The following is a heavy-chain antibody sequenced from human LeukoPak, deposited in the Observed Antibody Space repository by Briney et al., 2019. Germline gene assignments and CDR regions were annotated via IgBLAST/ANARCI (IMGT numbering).Heavy chain of an antibody. CDR1: GFTFSINA. D-gene: IGHD5-12*01. CDR3: ASGAEGYVFDP. J-gene: IGHJ5*02. CDR2: ISSSSGTI. Sequence: GGSLRLSCAASGFTFSINAMSWVRQAPGKGLEWVSYISSSSGTIYYADSVKGRFTISRDNAKNSLYLQVNSLRAEDTAVYYCASGAEGYVFDPWGQGTLVTVSS. V-gene: IGHV3-48*01.